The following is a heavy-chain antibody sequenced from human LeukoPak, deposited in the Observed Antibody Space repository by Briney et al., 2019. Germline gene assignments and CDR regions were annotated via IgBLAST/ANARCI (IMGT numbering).Heavy chain of an antibody. CDR2: MNPNSGNT. Sequence: ASVKVSCKASGYTFTSYNINWVRQTPGKGLEWWGWMNPNSGNTGYAQKFQGRVTMTRNTSIGAAYMELSSLRSEDTAVYYCARGGVTDNWFDPWGQGIRVTVSS. CDR3: ARGGVTDNWFDP. J-gene: IGHJ5*02. CDR1: GYTFTSYN. V-gene: IGHV1-8*01. D-gene: IGHD5-18*01.